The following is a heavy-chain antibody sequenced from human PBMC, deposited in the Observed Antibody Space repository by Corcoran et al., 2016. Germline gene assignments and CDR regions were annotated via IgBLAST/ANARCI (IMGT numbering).Heavy chain of an antibody. Sequence: EVQMVESGGDLVKAGGSLRLSCGGSGFTFSNAWMNWVRQAPGKGLEWVGRIKSKANGATIDYAAPVKGRFTISRDDSRNTVYLQMNSLKTEDTAVYYCATGDMVTIGGDYWGQGTLVTVSS. J-gene: IGHJ4*02. V-gene: IGHV3-15*07. CDR1: GFTFSNAW. CDR3: ATGDMVTIGGDY. CDR2: IKSKANGATI. D-gene: IGHD3-10*01.